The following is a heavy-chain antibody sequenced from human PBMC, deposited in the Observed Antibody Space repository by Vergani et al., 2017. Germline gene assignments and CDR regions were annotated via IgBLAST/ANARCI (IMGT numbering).Heavy chain of an antibody. CDR3: ARVGEVRYQPPGNAFDI. CDR1: GGSFSGYY. Sequence: QVQLQQWGAGLLKPSETLSLTCAVYGGSFSGYYWSWIRQPPGKGLEWIGEINHSGSTNYNPSLKSRVTISVDTSKNQFSLKLSSVTAADTAVYYCARVGEVRYQPPGNAFDIWGQGTMVTVSS. J-gene: IGHJ3*02. D-gene: IGHD2-2*01. V-gene: IGHV4-34*01. CDR2: INHSGST.